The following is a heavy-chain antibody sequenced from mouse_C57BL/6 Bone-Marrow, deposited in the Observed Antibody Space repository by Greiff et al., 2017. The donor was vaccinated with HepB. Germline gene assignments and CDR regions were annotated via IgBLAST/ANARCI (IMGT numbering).Heavy chain of an antibody. CDR2: ISNLAYSI. J-gene: IGHJ2*01. Sequence: EVQRVESGRGLVQPGGSLKLSCAASGFTFSDYGMAWVRQAPRKGPEWVAFISNLAYSIYYADTVTGRFTISRENAKNTLYLEMSSLRSEDTAMYYCARHGLTGSIFDYWGQGTTLTVSS. CDR3: ARHGLTGSIFDY. V-gene: IGHV5-15*01. CDR1: GFTFSDYG. D-gene: IGHD4-1*01.